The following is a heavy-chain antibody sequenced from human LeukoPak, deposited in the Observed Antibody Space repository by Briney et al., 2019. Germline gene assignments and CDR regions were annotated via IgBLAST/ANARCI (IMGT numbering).Heavy chain of an antibody. CDR2: MNPNSGNT. CDR1: GYTFTGYY. CDR3: ARAGGYSYGFRY. D-gene: IGHD5-18*01. V-gene: IGHV1-8*02. Sequence: ASVKVSCKASGYTFTGYYTHWVRQATGQGLEWMGWMNPNSGNTGYAQKFQGRVTMTRNTSISTAYMELSSLRSEDTAVYYCARAGGYSYGFRYWGQGTLVTVSS. J-gene: IGHJ4*02.